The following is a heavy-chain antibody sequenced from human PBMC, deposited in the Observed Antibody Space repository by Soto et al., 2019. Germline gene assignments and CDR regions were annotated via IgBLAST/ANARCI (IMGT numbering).Heavy chain of an antibody. Sequence: GASVKVSCKTSGYTFTSFGIGWVRQAPGQGFEWMGWINVYNGNTNYAQKFQGRVTMTTDTSANTAYMELRSLRSDDTAVYFCARDARLSLSAATTFDYWGPGTLVTVSS. CDR2: INVYNGNT. V-gene: IGHV1-18*01. J-gene: IGHJ4*02. CDR1: GYTFTSFG. D-gene: IGHD1-26*01. CDR3: ARDARLSLSAATTFDY.